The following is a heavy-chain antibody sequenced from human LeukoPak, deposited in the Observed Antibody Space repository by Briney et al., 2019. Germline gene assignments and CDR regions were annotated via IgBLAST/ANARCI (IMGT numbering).Heavy chain of an antibody. J-gene: IGHJ3*02. Sequence: GGSLRLSCAASGFTFSSYTMNWVRQAPGKGLEWISSIRTGNNDIYYADSLKGRFTISRDNAKNTLYLQMNSLGAEDTAVYYCASKRGYSSGEDAFDIWGQGTMVTVSS. CDR3: ASKRGYSSGEDAFDI. D-gene: IGHD5-18*01. V-gene: IGHV3-21*06. CDR1: GFTFSSYT. CDR2: IRTGNNDI.